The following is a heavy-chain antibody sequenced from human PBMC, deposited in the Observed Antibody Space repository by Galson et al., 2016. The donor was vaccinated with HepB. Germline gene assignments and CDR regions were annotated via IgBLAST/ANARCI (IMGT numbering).Heavy chain of an antibody. Sequence: SVKVSCKASGYSITSYAMHWVRQAPGQRLEWMGWINAGNGNTKYSQKFQGRVTITRDTSASTAYMELSSLRSEDTAVYYCARDRDYYGMDVWGQGTTVTVSS. J-gene: IGHJ6*02. CDR3: ARDRDYYGMDV. CDR2: INAGNGNT. CDR1: GYSITSYA. V-gene: IGHV1-3*01.